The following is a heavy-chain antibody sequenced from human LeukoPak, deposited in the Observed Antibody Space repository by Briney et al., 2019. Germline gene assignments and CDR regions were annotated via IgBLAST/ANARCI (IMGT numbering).Heavy chain of an antibody. V-gene: IGHV3-43*02. D-gene: IGHD2-15*01. Sequence: GSLRLSCAASGFTFDDYAMHWVRQAPGKGLEWVSLISGDGGSTYYADSVKGRFTISRDNSKNSLYLQINSLRADDTAVYFCARGRLYCSGGSCYWGQGTLVTVSS. CDR3: ARGRLYCSGGSCY. CDR1: GFTFDDYA. J-gene: IGHJ4*02. CDR2: ISGDGGST.